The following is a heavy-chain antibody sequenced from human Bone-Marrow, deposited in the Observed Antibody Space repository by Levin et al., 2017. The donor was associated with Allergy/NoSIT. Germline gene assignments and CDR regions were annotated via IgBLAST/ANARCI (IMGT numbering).Heavy chain of an antibody. CDR1: GSSFTTYW. J-gene: IGHJ5*02. CDR2: IYPADSDT. V-gene: IGHV5-51*01. D-gene: IGHD3-16*01. Sequence: GGSLRLSCKASGSSFTTYWIGWVRQMPGKGLEWMGIIYPADSDTRYSPSFQGQVTMSADKSSNTAYLEWSSLKASDTAMYYCARQGPLRALRWFDRWGQGTLVTVSS. CDR3: ARQGPLRALRWFDR.